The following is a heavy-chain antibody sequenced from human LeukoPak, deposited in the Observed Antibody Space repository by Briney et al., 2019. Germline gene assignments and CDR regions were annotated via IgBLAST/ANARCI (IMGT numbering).Heavy chain of an antibody. Sequence: PSQTLSLTCTVSGGSISRGGYYWSWIRQHPGKGLEWVAYIYNSGYTYYNPSLKSRITMSVDTSKNQSSLKLSSVSAADTAIYYCARVWHQLPYFDYWGQGTLVTVSS. J-gene: IGHJ4*02. CDR2: IYNSGYT. CDR1: GGSISRGGYY. V-gene: IGHV4-31*03. D-gene: IGHD2-2*01. CDR3: ARVWHQLPYFDY.